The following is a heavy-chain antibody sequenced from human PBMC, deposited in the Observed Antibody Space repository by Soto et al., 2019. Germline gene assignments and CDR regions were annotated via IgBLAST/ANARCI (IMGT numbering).Heavy chain of an antibody. CDR2: IYSGGST. CDR1: GFTVSSNY. CDR3: ARWSQGYGDYVPIFDY. D-gene: IGHD4-17*01. Sequence: GGSLRLSCAASGFTVSSNYMSWVRQAPGKGLEWVSVIYSGGSTYYADSVKGRFTISRDNSKNTLYLQMNSLRAEDTAVYYCARWSQGYGDYVPIFDYWGQGTLVTVSS. V-gene: IGHV3-66*01. J-gene: IGHJ4*02.